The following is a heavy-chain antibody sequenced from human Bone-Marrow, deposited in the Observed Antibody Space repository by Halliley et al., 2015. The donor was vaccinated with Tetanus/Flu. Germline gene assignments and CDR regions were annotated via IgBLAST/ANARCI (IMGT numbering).Heavy chain of an antibody. CDR3: VLNGYYSLDY. Sequence: GQGLVWIGSTYYRGTTYYNPSLRGRFPISVDKSKNQFSLKLVFVTAADTAVYYCVLNGYYSLDYWGPGTLVTVSS. V-gene: IGHV4-39*07. D-gene: IGHD3-3*01. J-gene: IGHJ4*02. CDR2: TYYRGTT.